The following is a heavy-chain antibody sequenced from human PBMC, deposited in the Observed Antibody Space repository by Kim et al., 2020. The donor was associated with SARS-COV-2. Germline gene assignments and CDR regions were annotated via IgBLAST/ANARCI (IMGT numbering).Heavy chain of an antibody. CDR1: GASISSGDYY. Sequence: SETLSLTCTVSGASISSGDYYWTWIRQYPGKGLEWIGYIYYSGSTYHNPSLKSRLTISVDMSKNQFSLRLSSVTAADTAFYYCARGFGSSGYYPFDYWG. J-gene: IGHJ4*01. CDR2: IYYSGST. CDR3: ARGFGSSGYYPFDY. V-gene: IGHV4-31*03. D-gene: IGHD3-22*01.